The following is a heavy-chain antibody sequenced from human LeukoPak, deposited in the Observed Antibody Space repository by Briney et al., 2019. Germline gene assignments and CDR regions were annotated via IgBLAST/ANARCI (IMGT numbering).Heavy chain of an antibody. V-gene: IGHV1-18*01. CDR2: ISAYNGNT. CDR1: GYTFTSYG. J-gene: IGHJ6*03. D-gene: IGHD6-13*01. Sequence: ASVKVSCKASGYTFTSYGISWVRQAPGQGLEWMGWISAYNGNTNYAQKLQGRDTMTTDTSTSTAYMELMSLRSDDTAVYYCASNTAAGSYYYYYYMDVWGKGTTVTVSS. CDR3: ASNTAAGSYYYYYYMDV.